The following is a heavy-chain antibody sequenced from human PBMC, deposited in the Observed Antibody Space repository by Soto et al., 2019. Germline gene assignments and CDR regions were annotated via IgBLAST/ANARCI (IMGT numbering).Heavy chain of an antibody. J-gene: IGHJ6*02. CDR2: IYPGDSDT. CDR3: ARQGFGELFPLPVYYYYGMDV. CDR1: GYSFTSYW. V-gene: IGHV5-51*01. D-gene: IGHD3-10*01. Sequence: GESLKISCKGSGYSFTSYWIGWVRQMPGKGLEWMGIIYPGDSDTRYSPSFQGQVTISADKSISTAYLQWSSLKASDTAMYYCARQGFGELFPLPVYYYYGMDVWGQGTTVTVSS.